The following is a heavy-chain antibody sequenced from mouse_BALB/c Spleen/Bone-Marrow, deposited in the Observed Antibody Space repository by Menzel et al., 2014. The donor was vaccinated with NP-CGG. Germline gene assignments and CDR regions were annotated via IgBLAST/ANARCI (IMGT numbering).Heavy chain of an antibody. CDR1: GFTFSSYA. V-gene: IGHV5-9-1*01. CDR3: ASSYYDYDGYAMDY. D-gene: IGHD2-4*01. J-gene: IGHJ4*01. Sequence: EVKVVDSGGGLVKPGGSLKLSCAASGFTFSSYAMSWVRQTPEKRLEWVATISSGGSYTYYPDSVKGRFTISRDNAKNTLYLQMSSLRSEDTAMYYCASSYYDYDGYAMDYWGQGTSVTVSS. CDR2: ISSGGSYT.